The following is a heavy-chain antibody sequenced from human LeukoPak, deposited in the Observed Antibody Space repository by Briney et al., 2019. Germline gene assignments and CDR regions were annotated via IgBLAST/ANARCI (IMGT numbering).Heavy chain of an antibody. V-gene: IGHV3-30*02. J-gene: IGHJ5*02. D-gene: IGHD3-9*01. CDR3: AKQVDYDISWFDH. Sequence: GGSLRLSCAASGFTFSSYGMHWVRQAPGKGLEWVAFIRYDGSNKNYADSVKGRFTISRDNSKNTLYLQMNSLRPEDTAVYYCAKQVDYDISWFDHWGQGTLVTVSS. CDR2: IRYDGSNK. CDR1: GFTFSSYG.